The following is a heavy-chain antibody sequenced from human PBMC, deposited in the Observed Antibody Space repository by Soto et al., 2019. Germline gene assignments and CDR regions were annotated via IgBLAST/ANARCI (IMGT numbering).Heavy chain of an antibody. V-gene: IGHV1-69*13. Sequence: SVKVSCKASGGTFSRYAISWVRQAPGQGLEWMGGIIPIFGTANYAQKFQGRVTITADESTSTACMELSSLRSEDTAVYYCARAGYSGYDYPDYFYYYGMDVRGQGTTVTVSS. CDR1: GGTFSRYA. CDR2: IIPIFGTA. CDR3: ARAGYSGYDYPDYFYYYGMDV. D-gene: IGHD5-12*01. J-gene: IGHJ6*02.